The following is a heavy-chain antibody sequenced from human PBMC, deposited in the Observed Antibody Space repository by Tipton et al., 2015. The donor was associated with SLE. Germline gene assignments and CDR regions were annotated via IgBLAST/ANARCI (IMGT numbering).Heavy chain of an antibody. D-gene: IGHD2-2*01. CDR1: GGSISSSDNY. V-gene: IGHV4-39*07. CDR3: ARSTDQNWFDP. CDR2: IFYSGIT. J-gene: IGHJ5*02. Sequence: TLSRTCTVSGGSISSSDNYWGCVRQPPGKGPGYLGTIFYSGITYYNPSLESRVTISLDTSKNHFSLKLNSVTAADTAVYYCARSTDQNWFDPWGQGTLVTVSS.